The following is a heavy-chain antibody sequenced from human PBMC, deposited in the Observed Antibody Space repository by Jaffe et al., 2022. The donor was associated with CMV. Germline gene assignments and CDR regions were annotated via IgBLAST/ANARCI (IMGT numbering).Heavy chain of an antibody. D-gene: IGHD5-18*01. CDR1: GYTFTGYY. CDR2: INPNSGGT. CDR3: ARDQKDRGYSYGPLRSSGYGMDV. J-gene: IGHJ6*02. V-gene: IGHV1-2*02. Sequence: QVQLVQSGAEVKKPGASVKVSCKASGYTFTGYYMHWVRQAPGQGLEWMGWINPNSGGTNYAQKFQGRVTMTRDTSISTAYMELSRLRSDDTAVYYCARDQKDRGYSYGPLRSSGYGMDVWGQGTTVTVSS.